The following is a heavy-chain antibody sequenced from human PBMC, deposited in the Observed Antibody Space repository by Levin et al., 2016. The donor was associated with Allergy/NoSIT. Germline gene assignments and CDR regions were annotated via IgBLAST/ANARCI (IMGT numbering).Heavy chain of an antibody. J-gene: IGHJ5*02. CDR2: TYYRSEWYN. CDR3: AGEQMSVDANWFDP. D-gene: IGHD6-19*01. V-gene: IGHV6-1*01. Sequence: WIRQSPSRGLEWLGRTYYRSEWYNDYAVSVKSRITINPDTSKNQFSLQLNSVTPEDTAIYYCAGEQMSVDANWFDPWGQGTLVTVSS.